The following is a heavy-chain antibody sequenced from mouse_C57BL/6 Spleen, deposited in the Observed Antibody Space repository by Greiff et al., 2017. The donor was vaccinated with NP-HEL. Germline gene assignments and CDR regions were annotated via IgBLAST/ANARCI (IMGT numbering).Heavy chain of an antibody. CDR2: IYPGDGDT. V-gene: IGHV1-82*01. CDR1: GYAFSSSW. J-gene: IGHJ4*01. D-gene: IGHD2-3*01. Sequence: QVQLKESGPELVKPGASVKISCKASGYAFSSSWMNWVKQRPGKGLEWIGRIYPGDGDTNYNGKFKGKATLTADKSSSTAYMQLSSLTSEDSAVYFCARNDGYSHYYAMDYWGQGTSVTVSS. CDR3: ARNDGYSHYYAMDY.